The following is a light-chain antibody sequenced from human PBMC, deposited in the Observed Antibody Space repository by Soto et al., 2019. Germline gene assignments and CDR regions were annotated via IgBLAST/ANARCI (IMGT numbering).Light chain of an antibody. J-gene: IGKJ5*01. V-gene: IGKV3-20*01. CDR2: GAS. CDR3: QQYGSSIS. Sequence: EIVLTQSPGTLSLSPGERATLSCSARQSVSSSYLAWYQQKPGQAPRLLIYGASSRATGIPDRFSGSGSGTDFNLTISRREPEDFAVYYCQQYGSSISFGQGTRREIK. CDR1: QSVSSSY.